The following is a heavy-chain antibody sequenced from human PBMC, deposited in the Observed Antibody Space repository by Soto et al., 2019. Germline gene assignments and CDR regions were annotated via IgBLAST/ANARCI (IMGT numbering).Heavy chain of an antibody. CDR2: ISYDGSNK. J-gene: IGHJ6*02. CDR3: ARDGGWELLLDYYYYGMDV. CDR1: GFTFSSYA. D-gene: IGHD1-26*01. Sequence: QVQLVESGGGVVQPGRSLRLSCAASGFTFSSYAMHWVRQAPGKGLEWVAVISYDGSNKYYADSVKGRFTISRDNSKNTLYLQMNSLRAEDTAVYYCARDGGWELLLDYYYYGMDVWGQWTTVTVSS. V-gene: IGHV3-30-3*01.